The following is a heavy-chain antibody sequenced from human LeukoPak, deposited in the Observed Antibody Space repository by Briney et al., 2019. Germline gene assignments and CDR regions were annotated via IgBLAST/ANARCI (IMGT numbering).Heavy chain of an antibody. J-gene: IGHJ4*02. Sequence: GRSLRLSCAASGFTLSSYAMHWVRQAPGKGLEWVAVISYDGSNKYYADSVKGRFTISRDNSKNTLYLQMNSLRAEDTAVYYCAKDLRFNYVWEAGYWGQGTLVTVSS. CDR1: GFTLSSYA. CDR2: ISYDGSNK. D-gene: IGHD3-16*01. V-gene: IGHV3-30-3*01. CDR3: AKDLRFNYVWEAGY.